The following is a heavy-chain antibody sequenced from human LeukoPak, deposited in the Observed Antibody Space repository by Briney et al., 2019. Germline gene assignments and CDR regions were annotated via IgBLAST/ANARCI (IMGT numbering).Heavy chain of an antibody. CDR3: ARYSSSSNYFDY. V-gene: IGHV4-59*08. J-gene: IGHJ4*02. D-gene: IGHD6-13*01. CDR1: GGSITSYH. Sequence: DPSETLSLTCTVSGGSITSYHWTWIRQPPGKGLEWIGYIYYSGSTNYNPSLKSRVTISVDTSKNQFSLKLSSVTAADTAVYYCARYSSSSNYFDYWGQGTLVTVSS. CDR2: IYYSGST.